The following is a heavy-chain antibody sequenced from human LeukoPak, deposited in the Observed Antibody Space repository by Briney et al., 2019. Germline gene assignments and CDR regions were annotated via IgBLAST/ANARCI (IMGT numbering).Heavy chain of an antibody. CDR1: GFTFDDYG. CDR2: ISGSGGST. Sequence: GGSLRLSCAASGFTFDDYGMSWVRQAPGKGLEWVSAISGSGGSTYYADSVKGRFTISRDNSKNTLYLQMNSLRAEDTAVYYCAKDVVSIVVVPANWGQGTLVTVSS. D-gene: IGHD2-2*01. J-gene: IGHJ4*02. CDR3: AKDVVSIVVVPAN. V-gene: IGHV3-23*01.